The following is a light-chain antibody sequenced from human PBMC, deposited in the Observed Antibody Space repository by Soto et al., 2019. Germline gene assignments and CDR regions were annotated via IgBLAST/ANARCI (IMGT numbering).Light chain of an antibody. CDR1: SSNIGASYD. V-gene: IGLV1-40*01. CDR3: QSYDSSLTEGV. Sequence: QSVLTQPPSVSGAPGQRVTISCTGSSSNIGASYDVPWYQQLPGTAPKLLIYANSNRPSGVPDRFSGSKSGTSASLAITGLQAEDEADYYCQSYDSSLTEGVFGGGTQLTVL. CDR2: ANS. J-gene: IGLJ2*01.